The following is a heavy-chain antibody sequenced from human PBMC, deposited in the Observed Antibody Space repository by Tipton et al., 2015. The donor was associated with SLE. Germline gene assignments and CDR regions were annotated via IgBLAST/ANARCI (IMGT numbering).Heavy chain of an antibody. V-gene: IGHV4-34*01. CDR3: ARGLKVGATDAFEI. CDR1: GGSFSGYY. CDR2: INHSGST. D-gene: IGHD1-26*01. J-gene: IGHJ3*02. Sequence: GLVKPSETLSLTCAVYGGSFSGYYWSWIRQPPGKGLEWIGEINHSGSTNYNPSLKSRVTISVDTSKNQFSLKLSSVTAADTAVYYCARGLKVGATDAFEIWGQGTMVTVSS.